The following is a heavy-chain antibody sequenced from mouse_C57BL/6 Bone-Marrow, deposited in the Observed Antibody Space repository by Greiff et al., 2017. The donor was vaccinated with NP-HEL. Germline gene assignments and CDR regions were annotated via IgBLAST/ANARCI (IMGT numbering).Heavy chain of an antibody. V-gene: IGHV5-17*01. CDR3: ARQGITTVVAWAMDY. CDR2: ISSGSSTI. D-gene: IGHD1-1*01. CDR1: GFTFSDYG. J-gene: IGHJ4*01. Sequence: DVMLVESGGGLVKPGGSLKLSCAASGFTFSDYGMHWVRQAPEKGLEWVAYISSGSSTIYYADTVKGRFTISRDNAKNTLFLQMTSLRSEDTAMYYCARQGITTVVAWAMDYWGQGTSVTVSS.